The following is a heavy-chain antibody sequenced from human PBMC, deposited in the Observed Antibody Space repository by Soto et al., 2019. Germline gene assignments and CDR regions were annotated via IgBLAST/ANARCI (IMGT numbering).Heavy chain of an antibody. V-gene: IGHV3-21*01. D-gene: IGHD3-10*01. CDR2: ISSSSSYI. CDR1: GFTFSSYS. CDR3: ARARGVMISTVWFDP. Sequence: EVQLVESGGGLVKPGGSLRLSCAAYGFTFSSYSMNWVRQAPGKGLEWVSSISSSSSYIYYADSVKGRFTISRDNAKNALYLQMTGLRADDTAVYYCARARGVMISTVWFDPWGQGTLVTVSS. J-gene: IGHJ5*02.